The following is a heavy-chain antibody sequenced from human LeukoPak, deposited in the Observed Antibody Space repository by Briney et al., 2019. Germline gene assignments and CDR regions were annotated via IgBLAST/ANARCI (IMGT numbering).Heavy chain of an antibody. CDR1: GGSISSYY. D-gene: IGHD5-18*01. CDR2: IYTSGST. V-gene: IGHV4-4*07. Sequence: SETLSLTCTVSGGSISSYYWSWIRQPAGKGLEWIGRIYTSGSTNYNPSLKSRVTMSVDTSKNQFSLKLSSVTAADAAVYYCARGRGYGLYYYYYGMDVWGQGTTVTVSS. CDR3: ARGRGYGLYYYYYGMDV. J-gene: IGHJ6*02.